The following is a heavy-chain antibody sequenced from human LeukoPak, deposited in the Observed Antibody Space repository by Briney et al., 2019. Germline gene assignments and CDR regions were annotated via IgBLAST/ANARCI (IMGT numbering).Heavy chain of an antibody. Sequence: GESLKISCKGSGYRFTNYWIGWVRQMPGKGLEWMGSVYPGDSDARYSPSFQGQVTVSADRSISTAYLQWSSLKASDTAMYYCARQFYYDRSGFFEGAYWGQGSLVTVSS. V-gene: IGHV5-51*01. D-gene: IGHD3-22*01. CDR1: GYRFTNYW. CDR3: ARQFYYDRSGFFEGAY. CDR2: VYPGDSDA. J-gene: IGHJ4*02.